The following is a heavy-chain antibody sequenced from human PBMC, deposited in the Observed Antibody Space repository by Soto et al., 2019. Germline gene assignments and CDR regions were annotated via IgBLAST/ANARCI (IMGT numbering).Heavy chain of an antibody. Sequence: GGSLRLSCAASGFTFSSYGMHWVRQAPGKGLEWVAVISYDGSNKYYADSVKGRFTISRDNSKNTLYLQMNSLRAEDTAVYYCAKDRSYSYGLANWGQGTLVTVSS. V-gene: IGHV3-30*18. D-gene: IGHD5-18*01. CDR3: AKDRSYSYGLAN. J-gene: IGHJ4*02. CDR1: GFTFSSYG. CDR2: ISYDGSNK.